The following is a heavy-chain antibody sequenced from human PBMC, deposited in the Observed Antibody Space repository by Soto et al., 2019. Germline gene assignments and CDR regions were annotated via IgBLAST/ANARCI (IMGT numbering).Heavy chain of an antibody. CDR1: GFTLRSDW. CDR3: AREHAYSSGWRQDP. J-gene: IGHJ5*02. V-gene: IGHV3-74*01. CDR2: INSDGSSI. D-gene: IGHD6-19*01. Sequence: PGGSLRLSCAASGFTLRSDWIHWVRQAPGKGLVWVSRINSDGSSISYADSVKGRFTISRDNAKNTLYLQMNSLRVEDTAVYSCAREHAYSSGWRQDPSDPRTLATV.